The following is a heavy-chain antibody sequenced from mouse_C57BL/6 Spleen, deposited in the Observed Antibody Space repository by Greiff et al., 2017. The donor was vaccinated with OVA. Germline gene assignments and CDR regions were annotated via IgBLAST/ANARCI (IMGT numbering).Heavy chain of an antibody. Sequence: QVQLKESGPGILQSSQTLSLTCSFSGFSLSTSGMGVSWIRQPSGKGLEWLAHIYWDDDKRYNPSRKSRLTISKDTSRNQVFLKITSVDTADTATYYCARRRYYGSSYDYAMDYWGQGTSVTVSS. J-gene: IGHJ4*01. CDR2: IYWDDDK. V-gene: IGHV8-12*01. D-gene: IGHD1-1*01. CDR3: ARRRYYGSSYDYAMDY. CDR1: GFSLSTSGMG.